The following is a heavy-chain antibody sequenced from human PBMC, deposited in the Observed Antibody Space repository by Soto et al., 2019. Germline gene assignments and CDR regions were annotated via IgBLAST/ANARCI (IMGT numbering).Heavy chain of an antibody. CDR1: GFTFSSYE. V-gene: IGHV3-48*03. CDR3: AREGMITFGGVMNYYYGMDV. J-gene: IGHJ6*02. D-gene: IGHD3-16*01. CDR2: ISSSGSTI. Sequence: GGSLRLSCAASGFTFSSYEMNWVRQAPGKGLEWVSYISSSGSTIYYADSVKGRFTISRDNAKNSLYLQMNSLRAEDTAVYYCAREGMITFGGVMNYYYGMDVWGQGTTVTVSS.